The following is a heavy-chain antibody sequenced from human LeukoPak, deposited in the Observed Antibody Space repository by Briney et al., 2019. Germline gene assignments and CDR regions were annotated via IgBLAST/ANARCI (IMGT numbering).Heavy chain of an antibody. J-gene: IGHJ4*02. CDR1: GFTVSSNY. V-gene: IGHV3-53*01. CDR3: ACLWGSTTSGTFDY. D-gene: IGHD1-26*01. Sequence: PGGSLRLSCAASGFTVSSNYMSWVRQAPNKSLEWLSVIYSGGNTYYADSVKGRFTISRDNSMNTLYLQMNNLRVEDTAVYYCACLWGSTTSGTFDYWGQGTLVTVSS. CDR2: IYSGGNT.